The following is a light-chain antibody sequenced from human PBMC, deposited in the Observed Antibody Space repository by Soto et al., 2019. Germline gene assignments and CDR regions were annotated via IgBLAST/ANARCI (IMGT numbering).Light chain of an antibody. CDR3: TSYTNRYTYV. J-gene: IGLJ1*01. CDR2: NVS. V-gene: IGLV2-14*01. Sequence: LSQPASVSGSPGQSITISCTGTSSDVGGYNYVAWYQQHPGKAPKLLIYNVSNRPSGVSNRFSGSKSGSTASLTISGLQAEDEADYYCTSYTNRYTYVFGTGTKVTVL. CDR1: SSDVGGYNY.